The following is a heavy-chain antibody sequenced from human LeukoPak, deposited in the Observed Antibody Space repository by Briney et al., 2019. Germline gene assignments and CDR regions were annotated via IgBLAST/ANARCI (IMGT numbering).Heavy chain of an antibody. V-gene: IGHV1-18*01. Sequence: ASVKVSCKASGYTFTSYGISWVRQPPGQGLEWMGWISAYNGNTNYAQKLQGRVTITTDTSTSTAYMELRSLRSDDTAVYYCARELVTTVTTVDAFDIWGQGTMVTVSS. CDR3: ARELVTTVTTVDAFDI. J-gene: IGHJ3*02. CDR1: GYTFTSYG. D-gene: IGHD4-17*01. CDR2: ISAYNGNT.